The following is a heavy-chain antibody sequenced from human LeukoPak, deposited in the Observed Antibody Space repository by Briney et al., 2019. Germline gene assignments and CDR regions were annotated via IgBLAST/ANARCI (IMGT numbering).Heavy chain of an antibody. V-gene: IGHV3-23*01. CDR1: GFTFSTYA. CDR3: ARDLVEMATRGAFDI. J-gene: IGHJ3*02. D-gene: IGHD5-24*01. CDR2: ISDSGGST. Sequence: GGSLRLSCAASGFTFSTYAMSWVRQAPGKGLEWVSDISDSGGSTYYADSVKGRFTISRDNAKNSLYLQMNSLRAEDTAVYYCARDLVEMATRGAFDIWGQGTMVTVSS.